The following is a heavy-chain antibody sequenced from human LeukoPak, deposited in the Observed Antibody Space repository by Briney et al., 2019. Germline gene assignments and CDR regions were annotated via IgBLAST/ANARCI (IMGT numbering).Heavy chain of an antibody. D-gene: IGHD2-15*01. CDR1: GYTFTSYY. CDR3: ARVFRGPATPYFDY. J-gene: IGHJ4*02. Sequence: APVKVSCKASGYTFTSYYLHWVRQAPGQGLEWMGIINPSGGSTSYAQKFQGRVTMTRDMSTSTAYMELSSLRSEYTAVYFCARVFRGPATPYFDYWGQGTLVTVSS. V-gene: IGHV1-46*01. CDR2: INPSGGST.